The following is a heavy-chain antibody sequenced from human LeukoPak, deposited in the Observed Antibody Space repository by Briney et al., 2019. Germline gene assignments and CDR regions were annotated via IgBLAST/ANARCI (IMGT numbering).Heavy chain of an antibody. D-gene: IGHD1-7*01. CDR3: AKGKIGTPFDY. CDR2: ISGTGVSM. V-gene: IGHV3-23*01. CDR1: GFTFIGYA. Sequence: GGSLRLSCAASGFTFIGYAMSWIRQAPGKGLHWVSTISGTGVSMSYADSVKGRFTVSRDNSKNILYLQMNSLRAKDTAVYYCAKGKIGTPFDYWDQGTLVTVSS. J-gene: IGHJ4*02.